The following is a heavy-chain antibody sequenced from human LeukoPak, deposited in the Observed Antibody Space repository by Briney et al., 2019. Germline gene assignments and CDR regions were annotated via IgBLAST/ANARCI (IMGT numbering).Heavy chain of an antibody. CDR2: INHTGST. CDR1: GGSFSGYY. D-gene: IGHD2-2*01. J-gene: IGHJ4*02. Sequence: SSETLSLTCTVYGGSFSGYYWNWIRQSPGKGLEWIGEINHTGSTIYNSSLSSRVTISVDTSKNQLSLKLSSVTAADTAVYYCAREGQYQLPPGYWGQGTLVTVSS. CDR3: AREGQYQLPPGY. V-gene: IGHV4-34*01.